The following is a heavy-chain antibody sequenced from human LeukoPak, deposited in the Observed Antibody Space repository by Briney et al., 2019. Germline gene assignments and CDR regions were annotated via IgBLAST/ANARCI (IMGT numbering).Heavy chain of an antibody. CDR1: GYTFINYG. V-gene: IGHV1-18*01. J-gene: IGHJ4*02. D-gene: IGHD2-8*01. CDR3: ARSNGDYITY. Sequence: ASVKVSCKASGYTFINYGISWVRQAPGQGLEWMGWISTYNGNTNYAQKLQGRVTMTTDTSTSTAYMELRSLRSDDTAVYYCARSNGDYITYWGQGTLVTVSS. CDR2: ISTYNGNT.